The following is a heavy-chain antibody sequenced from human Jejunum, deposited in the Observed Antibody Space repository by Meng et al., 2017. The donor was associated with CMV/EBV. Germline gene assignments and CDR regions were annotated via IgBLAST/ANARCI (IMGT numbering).Heavy chain of an antibody. Sequence: YGITWVRQAPGEGLEWVRCISGYSNHTNYAQKLQGRVTMTTDPSTSTAFMELRSLRSDDTAVYFCARAGSGRSSSSCYLCPMDVWGQGTTVTVSS. CDR2: ISGYSNHT. CDR3: ARAGSGRSSSSCYLCPMDV. V-gene: IGHV1-18*01. D-gene: IGHD2-2*01. J-gene: IGHJ6*02. CDR1: YG.